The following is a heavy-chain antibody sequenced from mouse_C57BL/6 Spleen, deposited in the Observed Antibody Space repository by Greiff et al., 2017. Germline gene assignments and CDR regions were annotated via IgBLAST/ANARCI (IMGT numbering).Heavy chain of an antibody. CDR3: TTYYGSSYWFAY. Sequence: VHVKQPGAELVMPGASVKLSCKASGYTFTSYWMHWVKQRPEQGLEWIGRIDPEDGDTEYAPKFQGKATMTADTSSNTAYLQLSSLTSEDTAVYYCTTYYGSSYWFAYWGQGTLVTVSA. J-gene: IGHJ3*01. V-gene: IGHV14-1*01. D-gene: IGHD1-1*01. CDR2: IDPEDGDT. CDR1: GYTFTSYW.